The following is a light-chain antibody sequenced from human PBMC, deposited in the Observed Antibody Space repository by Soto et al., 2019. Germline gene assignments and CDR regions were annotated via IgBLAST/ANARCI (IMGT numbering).Light chain of an antibody. V-gene: IGKV3D-15*01. Sequence: EIVLTQSPATLSSFPGDRVTLSCRASQYINTRLAWYQHRPGQAPRLLIYQTSLRAAGIPARFSGSGSGTEFTLTISSLQSEDSAVYYCQQYKNWPALTFGGGTKVDIK. CDR2: QTS. CDR1: QYINTR. J-gene: IGKJ4*01. CDR3: QQYKNWPALT.